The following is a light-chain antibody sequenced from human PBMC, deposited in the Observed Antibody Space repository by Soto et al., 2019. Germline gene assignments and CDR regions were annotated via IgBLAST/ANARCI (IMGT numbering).Light chain of an antibody. CDR3: TSYTSYSTLDV. CDR2: EVS. V-gene: IGLV2-14*01. J-gene: IGLJ1*01. CDR1: SSDVGGYNY. Sequence: QSVLTQPASVSGSPGQSITISCTGTSSDVGGYNYVSWYQQHPDKAPKLMIYEVSNRPSGVSNRFSGSKSGHTASLTISGLQSEDEADYFCTSYTSYSTLDVCGTGTKLTVL.